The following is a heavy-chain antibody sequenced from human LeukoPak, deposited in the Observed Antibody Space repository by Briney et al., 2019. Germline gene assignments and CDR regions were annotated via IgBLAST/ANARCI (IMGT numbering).Heavy chain of an antibody. CDR3: ARDTGSYWRWFDP. D-gene: IGHD1-26*01. CDR2: IYYSGST. CDR1: GGSLRSYY. V-gene: IGHV4-59*01. Sequence: QVQMQESGPGLVKPSETLSLTCTVSGGSLRSYYWSWIRQPPGQGVVWIGYIYYSGSTNYNPSLKSPVTISVDTSKNQFSLKLSSVTAADTAVYYCARDTGSYWRWFDPWGQGTLVTVSS. J-gene: IGHJ5*02.